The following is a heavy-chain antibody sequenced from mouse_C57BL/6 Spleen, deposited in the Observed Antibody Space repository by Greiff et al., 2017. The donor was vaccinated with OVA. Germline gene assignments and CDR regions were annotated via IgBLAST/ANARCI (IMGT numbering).Heavy chain of an antibody. CDR1: GFNIKNTY. Sequence: VQLQHSVAELVRPGASVKLSCTASGFNIKNTYMHWVKQRPEQGLEWIGRIDPANGNTKYAPKFQGKATITADTSSNTAYLQLSSLTSEDTAIYYCARGDYGGPSWFAYWGQGTLVTVSA. D-gene: IGHD2-4*01. CDR2: IDPANGNT. CDR3: ARGDYGGPSWFAY. V-gene: IGHV14-3*01. J-gene: IGHJ3*01.